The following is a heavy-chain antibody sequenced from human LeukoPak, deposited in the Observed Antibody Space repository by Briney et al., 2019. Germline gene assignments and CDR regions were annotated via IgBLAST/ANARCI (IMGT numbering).Heavy chain of an antibody. Sequence: PSETLSLTCTVSGGSISSSSYYWGWIRQPPGKGLEWIGSIYYSGSTYYNPSLKSRVTMSVDTSKNQFSLKLSSVTAADTAVYYCARDDGSPFDYWGQGTLVTVSS. J-gene: IGHJ4*02. D-gene: IGHD1-1*01. CDR2: IYYSGST. CDR3: ARDDGSPFDY. V-gene: IGHV4-39*07. CDR1: GGSISSSSYY.